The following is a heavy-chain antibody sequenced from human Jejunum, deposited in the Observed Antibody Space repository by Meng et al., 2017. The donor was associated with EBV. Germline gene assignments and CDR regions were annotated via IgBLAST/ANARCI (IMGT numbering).Heavy chain of an antibody. CDR2: ISRTGDYI. D-gene: IGHD3-22*01. V-gene: IGHV3-21*02. CDR1: EFTFSEFD. CDR3: ARLLNYDSVTFYPYGADV. J-gene: IGHJ6*02. Sequence: EVQLMESGGGRVKPGGSLRLSCAASEFTFSEFDMNWVRQAPGKGLEWVSSISRTGDYIYYARSVMGRFTISRDNAKNSLYLQMNSLRAEDTAVYYCARLLNYDSVTFYPYGADVWGQGTTVTVS.